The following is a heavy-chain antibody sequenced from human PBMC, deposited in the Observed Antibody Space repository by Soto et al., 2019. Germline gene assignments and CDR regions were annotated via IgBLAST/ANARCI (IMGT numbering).Heavy chain of an antibody. CDR2: INPNSGGT. D-gene: IGHD6-6*01. CDR3: ARGEYSSSHYDY. CDR1: GYTFTGYY. V-gene: IGHV1-2*04. J-gene: IGHJ4*02. Sequence: ASVKVSCKASGYTFTGYYMHWVRQAPGQGLEWMGWINPNSGGTNYAQKFQGWVTMTRDKSISTAYMELSRLRSDDTAVYYCARGEYSSSHYDYWGQGTLVTVSS.